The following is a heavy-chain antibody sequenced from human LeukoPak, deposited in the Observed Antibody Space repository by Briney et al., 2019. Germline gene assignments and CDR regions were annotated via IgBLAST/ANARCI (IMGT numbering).Heavy chain of an antibody. CDR1: GFTFSDYY. D-gene: IGHD3-22*01. CDR3: ARGAHYYDSSGYVY. V-gene: IGHV3-11*01. CDR2: ISSSGSTI. Sequence: PGGSLRLSCAASGFTFSDYYMSWIRQAPGKGLEWVSYISSSGSTIYYADSVKGRFTNSRDNAKNPLYLQMNSLRAEDTAVYYCARGAHYYDSSGYVYWGQGTLVTVSS. J-gene: IGHJ4*02.